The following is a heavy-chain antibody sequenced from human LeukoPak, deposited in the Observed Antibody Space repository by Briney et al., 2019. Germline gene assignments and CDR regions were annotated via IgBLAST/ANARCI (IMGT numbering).Heavy chain of an antibody. CDR3: ARGPYSYDSSGAFDI. D-gene: IGHD3-22*01. V-gene: IGHV4-61*02. CDR1: GDSISSGDYY. Sequence: SETLSLTCTVSGDSISSGDYYWSWIRQPAGKGLEWIGRISSSGSTNYNPSLKSRVAISVDTSKNQFSLKLSSVTAADTAVYFCARGPYSYDSSGAFDIWGQGTMVTVSS. J-gene: IGHJ3*02. CDR2: ISSSGST.